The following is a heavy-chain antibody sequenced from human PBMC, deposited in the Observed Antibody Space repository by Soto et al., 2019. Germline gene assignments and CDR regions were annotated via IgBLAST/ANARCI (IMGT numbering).Heavy chain of an antibody. J-gene: IGHJ4*02. CDR1: GFNCSSYS. Sequence: EVQLVESGGGLVQPGGSLRLSCAASGFNCSSYSMHWVRQAPGKGLEFVSAISYNGGSTYYANSVKGRFTISRDDSKNTLYLQMGSLRAEDMAVYYCARVGSGSGLDYLCQGTLVTVSS. D-gene: IGHD6-19*01. CDR3: ARVGSGSGLDY. V-gene: IGHV3-64*01. CDR2: ISYNGGST.